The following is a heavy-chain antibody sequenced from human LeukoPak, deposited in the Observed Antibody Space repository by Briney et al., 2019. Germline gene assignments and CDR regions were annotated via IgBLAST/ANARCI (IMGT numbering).Heavy chain of an antibody. CDR3: AKDHPTGSDHPTIFDS. V-gene: IGHV3-23*01. D-gene: IGHD1-26*01. CDR1: GFTFSSYA. CDR2: ISGSGGST. J-gene: IGHJ4*02. Sequence: GGSLRLSCAASGFTFSSYAMSWVRQAPGKGLEWVSAISGSGGSTYYADSVKGRFTISRDNSKNTLYLQMHSLRAEDTAVYFCAKDHPTGSDHPTIFDSWGQGTLVTVSS.